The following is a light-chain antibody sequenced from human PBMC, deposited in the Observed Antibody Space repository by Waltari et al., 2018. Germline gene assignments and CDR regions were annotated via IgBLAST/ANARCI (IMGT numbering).Light chain of an antibody. J-gene: IGKJ4*01. CDR2: GAS. CDR1: QGLSSW. CDR3: QQANSVRALT. Sequence: DIQMTQSPSYVSASVGDRVTITCRASQGLSSWLAWYQQKPGQAPKLLIYGASALQSGVPSRFSGSVSETDFTLTISSLEPEDFATYYCQQANSVRALTFGGGTRVESK. V-gene: IGKV1-12*01.